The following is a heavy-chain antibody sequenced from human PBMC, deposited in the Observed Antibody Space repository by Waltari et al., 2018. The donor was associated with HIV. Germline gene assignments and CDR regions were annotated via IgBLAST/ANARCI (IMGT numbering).Heavy chain of an antibody. CDR1: GYTFTDFY. CDR2: SNPGGGST. D-gene: IGHD4-17*01. V-gene: IGHV1-46*01. J-gene: IGHJ4*02. Sequence: QVQLVQSGAEVKKPGASVKVSCKTSGYTFTDFYIHWVRQAPGQGLEWIGISNPGGGSTNYSQRFQDRVTMTSDTATMTVYMELNSLRSDDTAVYFCARNLGQTAVTSPRDWGQGTLVTVSS. CDR3: ARNLGQTAVTSPRD.